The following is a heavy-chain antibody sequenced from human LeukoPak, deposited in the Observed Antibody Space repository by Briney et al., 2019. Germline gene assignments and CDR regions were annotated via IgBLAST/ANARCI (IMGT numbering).Heavy chain of an antibody. CDR3: ATTTPITMVRGVIIGPFDY. J-gene: IGHJ4*02. V-gene: IGHV1-45*02. CDR1: GYTFTYRY. Sequence: SVKVSCKASGYTFTYRYLHWVRQAPGQALEWMGWITPFNGNTNYAQKFQDRVTITRDRSMSTAYMELSSLRSEDTAVYYCATTTPITMVRGVIIGPFDYWGQGTLVTVSS. D-gene: IGHD3-10*01. CDR2: ITPFNGNT.